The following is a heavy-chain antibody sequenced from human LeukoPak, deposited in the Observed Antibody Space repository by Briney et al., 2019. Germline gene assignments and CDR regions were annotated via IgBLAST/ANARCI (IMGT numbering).Heavy chain of an antibody. CDR1: GGSFSGYY. V-gene: IGHV4-34*01. CDR3: VSSIVGATVQGAAFDI. D-gene: IGHD1-26*01. Sequence: SETLSLTCAVYGGSFSGYYWSWIRQPPGKGLEWIGEINHSGSTNYNPSPKSRVTISVDTSKNQFSLKLSSVTAADTAVYYCVSSIVGATVQGAAFDIWGQGTMVTVSS. CDR2: INHSGST. J-gene: IGHJ3*02.